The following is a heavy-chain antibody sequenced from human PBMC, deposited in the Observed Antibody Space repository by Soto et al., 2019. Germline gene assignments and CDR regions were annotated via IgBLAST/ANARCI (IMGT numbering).Heavy chain of an antibody. J-gene: IGHJ4*02. CDR2: MNSDGSST. CDR1: GFTFSSYW. D-gene: IGHD7-27*01. V-gene: IGHV3-74*01. Sequence: EVQLVESGGGLVQPGGSLRLSCAASGFTFSSYWMHWVRQAPGKGLVWVSRMNSDGSSTSYADSMKGRFTISRDNAKNTLYLQMNSLKTEDTAVYYCATDLGTGYWGQGTLVTVSS. CDR3: ATDLGTGY.